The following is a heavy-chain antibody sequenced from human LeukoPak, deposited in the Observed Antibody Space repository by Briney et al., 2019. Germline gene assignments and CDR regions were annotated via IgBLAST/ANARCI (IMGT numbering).Heavy chain of an antibody. CDR2: IYPGDSDT. Sequence: GEPLKISCKGSGYSFTSYWIGWVRQMPGKGLEWMGIIYPGDSDTRYSPSFQGQVTISADKSISTAYLQWSSLKASDTAMYYCARHANYYDSSGYYLFDYWGQGTLVTVSS. D-gene: IGHD3-22*01. CDR3: ARHANYYDSSGYYLFDY. CDR1: GYSFTSYW. J-gene: IGHJ4*02. V-gene: IGHV5-51*01.